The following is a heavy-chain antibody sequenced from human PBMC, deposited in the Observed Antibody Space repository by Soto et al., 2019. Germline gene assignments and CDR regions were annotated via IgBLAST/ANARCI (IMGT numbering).Heavy chain of an antibody. CDR3: ARDADILTGSDAFDI. V-gene: IGHV3-11*05. J-gene: IGHJ3*02. Sequence: GGSLRLSCAASAFIFSDYYMSWIRQAPGKGLEWVSYISSSSSYTNYADFVKGRFTISRDNAKNSLYLQMNSLRAEDTAVYYCARDADILTGSDAFDIWGQGTMVTVSS. CDR1: AFIFSDYY. CDR2: ISSSSSYT. D-gene: IGHD3-9*01.